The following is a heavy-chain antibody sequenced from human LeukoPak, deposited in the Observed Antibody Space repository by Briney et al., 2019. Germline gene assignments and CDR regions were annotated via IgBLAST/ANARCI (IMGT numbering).Heavy chain of an antibody. J-gene: IGHJ4*02. CDR3: SKDRGYDWVPPSLDY. CDR1: GFTFDDYT. V-gene: IGHV3-9*01. CDR2: LSWNSGSI. D-gene: IGHD5-12*01. Sequence: GRSLRLSCAASGFTFDDYTMHWVRQAPGKGLEWVSGLSWNSGSIVYADSVKGRFTISRDNAKNSLYLQMNSLRAEDTALYYCSKDRGYDWVPPSLDYWGQGTMVIVSS.